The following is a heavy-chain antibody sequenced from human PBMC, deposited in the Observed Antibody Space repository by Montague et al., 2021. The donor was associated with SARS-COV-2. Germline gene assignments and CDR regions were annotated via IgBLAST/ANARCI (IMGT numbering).Heavy chain of an antibody. CDR1: GVSITSTNW. J-gene: IGHJ4*02. CDR2: ISYGGIA. V-gene: IGHV4-4*02. D-gene: IGHD6-19*01. Sequence: SETLSLTCAVSGVSITSTNWWSLVRQPPGKGLEWIGEISYGGIATYNPSPKSRATISMDRSRNLFSLQLSSVTAADTAIYYCAGKVLTVPADYWGQGTLVTVS. CDR3: AGKVLTVPADY.